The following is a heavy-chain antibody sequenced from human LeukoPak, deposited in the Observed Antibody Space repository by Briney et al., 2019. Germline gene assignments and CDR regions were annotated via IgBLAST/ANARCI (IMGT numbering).Heavy chain of an antibody. D-gene: IGHD6-13*01. CDR1: GFTFSSYS. Sequence: PGGSLRLSCAASGFTFSSYSMNWVRQAPGKGLEWVSSISSSSSYIYYADSVKGRFTISRDNAKNSLYLQVNSLRAEDTAVYYCYSSSWYGSGGAFDIWGQGTMVTVSS. CDR2: ISSSSSYI. V-gene: IGHV3-21*01. J-gene: IGHJ3*02. CDR3: YSSSWYGSGGAFDI.